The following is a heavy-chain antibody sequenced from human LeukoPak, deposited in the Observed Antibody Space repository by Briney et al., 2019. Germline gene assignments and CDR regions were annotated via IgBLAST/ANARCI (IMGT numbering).Heavy chain of an antibody. D-gene: IGHD2-21*02. J-gene: IGHJ4*02. CDR2: ISDKGDTT. Sequence: PGGSLRLSCAASGFTFSTYSLTWVRQAPGKGLEWVSIISDKGDTTYYADSVKGRFTISRDNSKNTLYLQMNSLGAEDTAVYYCASPSPFCGADCHRYFHCWGQGTLVTVSS. CDR1: GFTFSTYS. CDR3: ASPSPFCGADCHRYFHC. V-gene: IGHV3-23*01.